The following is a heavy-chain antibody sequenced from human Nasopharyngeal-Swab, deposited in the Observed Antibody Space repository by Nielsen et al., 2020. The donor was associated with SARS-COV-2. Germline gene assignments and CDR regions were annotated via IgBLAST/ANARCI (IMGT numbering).Heavy chain of an antibody. CDR1: GFTFSSYS. CDR3: ARDRAARYGMDV. D-gene: IGHD6-6*01. V-gene: IGHV3-21*01. CDR2: ISSSSSYI. J-gene: IGHJ6*02. Sequence: GESLKISCAASGFTFSSYSMNWVRQAPGKGLEWVSSISSSSSYIYYADSVKGRFTISRDNAKNSLYLQMNSLRPEDTAVYYCARDRAARYGMDVWGQGTTVTVSS.